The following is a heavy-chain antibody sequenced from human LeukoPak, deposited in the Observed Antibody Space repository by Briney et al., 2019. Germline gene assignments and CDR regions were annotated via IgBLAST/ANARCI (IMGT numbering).Heavy chain of an antibody. J-gene: IGHJ4*02. Sequence: PGGSLRLSCAASGFTFSSYAMSWVRQAPGKGLEWVSAISGGGGSTYYADSVKGRFTISRDNSKNTLYLQMNSLRAEDTAVYYCAKDRIVPAAMGALNYWGQGTLVTVSS. CDR1: GFTFSSYA. D-gene: IGHD2-2*01. V-gene: IGHV3-23*01. CDR3: AKDRIVPAAMGALNY. CDR2: ISGGGGST.